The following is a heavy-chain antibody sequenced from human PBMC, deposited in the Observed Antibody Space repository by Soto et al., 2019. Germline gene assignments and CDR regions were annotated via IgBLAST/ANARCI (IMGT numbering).Heavy chain of an antibody. CDR2: IYYSGST. CDR3: AREPRASGDNWFDP. D-gene: IGHD3-16*01. V-gene: IGHV4-31*03. CDR1: GGSISSGGYY. Sequence: QVQLQESGPGLVKPSQTLSLTCTVSGGSISSGGYYWSWIRQHPGKGLEWIGYIYYSGSTYYNPFLKSRVTISVDTSQNQFSLKLSSVTAADTAVYYCAREPRASGDNWFDPWGQGTLVTVSS. J-gene: IGHJ5*02.